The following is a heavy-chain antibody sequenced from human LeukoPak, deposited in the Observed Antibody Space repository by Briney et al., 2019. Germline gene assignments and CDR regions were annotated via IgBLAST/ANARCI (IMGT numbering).Heavy chain of an antibody. D-gene: IGHD3-3*01. Sequence: GGSLRLSCAASGFTFSSYAMHWVRQAPGKGLEWVALISFDGTNKYSADAVKGRFTISRDNSKNTLYLQMNSLRAEDTAVYYCARDITRQSDAIYIWGQGTLVTVSS. CDR2: ISFDGTNK. CDR1: GFTFSSYA. J-gene: IGHJ3*02. V-gene: IGHV3-30-3*01. CDR3: ARDITRQSDAIYI.